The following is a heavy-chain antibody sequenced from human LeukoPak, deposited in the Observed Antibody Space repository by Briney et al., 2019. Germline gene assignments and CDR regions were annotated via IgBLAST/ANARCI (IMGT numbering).Heavy chain of an antibody. CDR3: ASSIAVATDWYFDL. J-gene: IGHJ2*01. V-gene: IGHV1-2*06. Sequence: ASVKVSCKASGYTFTGYYMDWVRQAPGQGLEWMGRINPNSGGTNYAQKFQGRVTMTRDTSISTAYMELSRLRSDDTAVYYCASSIAVATDWYFDLWGRGTLVTVSS. D-gene: IGHD6-19*01. CDR1: GYTFTGYY. CDR2: INPNSGGT.